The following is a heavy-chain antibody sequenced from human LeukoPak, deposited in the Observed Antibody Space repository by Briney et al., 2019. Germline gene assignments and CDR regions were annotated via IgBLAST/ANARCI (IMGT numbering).Heavy chain of an antibody. Sequence: GGSLRLSCAVSGITLSNYGMSWVRQAPGKGLEWVAGISGSGGSTDYADSGKDRFTIARDNAKDTLYLQRISLRAEDTAVYFCAKRGVVIRVILVGFHKEAYYFDSWGQGALVAVSS. CDR3: AKRGVVIRVILVGFHKEAYYFDS. J-gene: IGHJ4*02. D-gene: IGHD3-22*01. CDR1: GITLSNYG. CDR2: ISGSGGST. V-gene: IGHV3-23*01.